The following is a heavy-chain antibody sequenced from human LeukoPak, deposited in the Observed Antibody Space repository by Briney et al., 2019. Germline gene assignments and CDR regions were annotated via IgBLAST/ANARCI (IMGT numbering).Heavy chain of an antibody. Sequence: PSQTLSLTCTVSGGSISSGGYYWSWIRQHPGKGLEWIGYIYYSGSTYYNPSLKSRVTISVDTSKNQFSLKLSSVTAADTAVYYCARSFGGEWTVVGYWGQGTLDTVSS. J-gene: IGHJ4*02. CDR2: IYYSGST. D-gene: IGHD3-10*01. V-gene: IGHV4-31*03. CDR3: ARSFGGEWTVVGY. CDR1: GGSISSGGYY.